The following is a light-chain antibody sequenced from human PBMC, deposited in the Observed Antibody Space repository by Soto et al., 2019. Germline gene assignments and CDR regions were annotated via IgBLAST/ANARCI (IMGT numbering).Light chain of an antibody. V-gene: IGKV1-5*03. J-gene: IGKJ1*01. CDR1: QSINNY. CDR3: QQYESFTRS. Sequence: DIQMTQSPSTLSASVGDRVTITCRASQSINNYLAWNQQKPGKAPKLLIYKASTLESGVPSRFSGRGSGTEFTLSISGLQPDDFSTYYCQQYESFTRSFGQGTQVEIK. CDR2: KAS.